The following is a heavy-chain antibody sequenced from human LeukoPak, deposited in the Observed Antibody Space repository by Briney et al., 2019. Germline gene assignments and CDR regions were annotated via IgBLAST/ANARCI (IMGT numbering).Heavy chain of an antibody. Sequence: SETLSLTCTVSGGSISSGGYYWSWIRQHPGKGLEWIGYIYYSGSTYYNPSLKSRVTISVDTSKNQFSLKLSSVTAADTAVYYCARDRAYYHWFDPWGQGTLVTVSS. D-gene: IGHD3-10*01. CDR1: GGSISSGGYY. CDR3: ARDRAYYHWFDP. J-gene: IGHJ5*02. CDR2: IYYSGST. V-gene: IGHV4-31*03.